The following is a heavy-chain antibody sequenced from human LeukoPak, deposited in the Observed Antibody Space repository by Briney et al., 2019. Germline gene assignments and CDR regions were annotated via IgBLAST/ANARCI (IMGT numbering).Heavy chain of an antibody. CDR1: GFTFSNYA. CDR3: VKDYYDSSGYYPFDY. Sequence: GGSLRLSCSASGFTFSNYAIHWVRQAPGKGLEYVSAISSNGGSTYYADSVKGRFTISRDNSKNTLYLQMRTLRAEDTAVYYCVKDYYDSSGYYPFDYWGQGTLVTVSS. V-gene: IGHV3-64D*09. J-gene: IGHJ4*02. CDR2: ISSNGGST. D-gene: IGHD3-22*01.